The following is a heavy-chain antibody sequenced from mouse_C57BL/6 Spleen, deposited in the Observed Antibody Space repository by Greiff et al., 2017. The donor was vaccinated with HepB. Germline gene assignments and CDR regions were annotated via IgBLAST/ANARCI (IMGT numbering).Heavy chain of an antibody. CDR3: ARSPNFYFDY. CDR2: IYPGDGDT. Sequence: VKLQQSGPELVKPGASVKISCKASGYAFSSSWMNWVKQRPGKGLEWIGRIYPGDGDTNYNGKFKGKATLTADKSSSTAYMQLSSLTSEDSAVYFCARSPNFYFDYWGQGTTLTVSS. CDR1: GYAFSSSW. J-gene: IGHJ2*01. V-gene: IGHV1-82*01. D-gene: IGHD4-1*02.